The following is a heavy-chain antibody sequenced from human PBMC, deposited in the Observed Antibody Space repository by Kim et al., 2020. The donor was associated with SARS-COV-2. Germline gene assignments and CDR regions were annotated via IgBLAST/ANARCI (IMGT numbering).Heavy chain of an antibody. V-gene: IGHV1-24*01. CDR1: DYGLIQLF. D-gene: IGHD3-10*01. CDR3: AAVGSMIQRGAAWFDP. J-gene: IGHJ5*02. CDR2: VDPKNGKV. Sequence: ASVKVSCKFPDYGLIQLFMHWVRQAPGEGLEWMGGVDPKNGKVVYAQRFQGRLTMTEDSSRGTAFMELRSLTSEDTAVYFCAAVGSMIQRGAAWFDPWGQGTLVTVSS.